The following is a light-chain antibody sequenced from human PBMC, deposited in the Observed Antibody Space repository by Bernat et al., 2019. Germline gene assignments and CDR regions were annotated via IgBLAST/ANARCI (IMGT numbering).Light chain of an antibody. Sequence: DIQMTQSPSSLSASVGDRVTITFRASQDISKYLAWYQQKPGKVPKLLIYLASTLQSGVPSRFSGSGSGTDFTLTISSLQPEDVATYYCQKYNSAPLTFGQGTRLEIK. J-gene: IGKJ5*01. CDR2: LAS. CDR1: QDISKY. CDR3: QKYNSAPLT. V-gene: IGKV1-27*01.